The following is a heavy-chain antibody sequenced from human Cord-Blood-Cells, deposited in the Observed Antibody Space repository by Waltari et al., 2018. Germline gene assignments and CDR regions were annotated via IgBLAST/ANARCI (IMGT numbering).Heavy chain of an antibody. CDR1: GFTFSSYG. Sequence: QVQLVESGGGVVQPGRSLRLSCAASGFTFSSYGMHWVRQAPGKGLEWVAVISYDGSNKYYADSGKCRFTISRDNSKNTLYLQMNSLRAEDTAVYYCAKDGALGAFDYWGQGTLVTVSS. V-gene: IGHV3-30*18. D-gene: IGHD3-16*01. CDR2: ISYDGSNK. CDR3: AKDGALGAFDY. J-gene: IGHJ4*02.